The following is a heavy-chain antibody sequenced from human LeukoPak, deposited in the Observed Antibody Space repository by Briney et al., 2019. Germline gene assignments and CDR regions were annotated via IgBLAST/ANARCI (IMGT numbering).Heavy chain of an antibody. J-gene: IGHJ6*02. CDR2: IIPIFGTA. V-gene: IGHV1-69*13. Sequence: SVKVSCKASGGTFSSYAISWVRQAPGQGLEWMGGIIPIFGTANYAQKFQGRVTITADESTSTAYMELSSLRSEDTAVYYCARGIAAAGDYYYYYGMDVWGQGTTVTVSS. CDR1: GGTFSSYA. CDR3: ARGIAAAGDYYYYYGMDV. D-gene: IGHD6-13*01.